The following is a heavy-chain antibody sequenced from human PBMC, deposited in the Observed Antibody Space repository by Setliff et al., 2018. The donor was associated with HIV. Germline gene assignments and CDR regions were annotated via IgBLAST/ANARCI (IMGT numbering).Heavy chain of an antibody. J-gene: IGHJ4*02. Sequence: PSETLSLTCTVSGGSISSYWSWIRQPPGKGLEWIGYIYYSGSTNYNPSLKSRVTISVDTSKNQFSLKLSSVTAADTAVYYCARLPHYWGQGTLVTVSS. CDR2: IYYSGST. CDR3: ARLPHY. V-gene: IGHV4-59*08. CDR1: GGSISSY.